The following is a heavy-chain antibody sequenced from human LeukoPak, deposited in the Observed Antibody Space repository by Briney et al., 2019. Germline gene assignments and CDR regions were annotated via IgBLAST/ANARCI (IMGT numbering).Heavy chain of an antibody. J-gene: IGHJ6*02. CDR3: ARPAGHYYGMDV. CDR1: GFTFSSYA. CDR2: ISFDGRNK. Sequence: GGSLRLSCAASGFTFSSYAIHWVRQAPGKGLEWVAVISFDGRNKYYADSVKGRFTISRDNSKNTLYLQMNSLRDEDTAVYYCARPAGHYYGMDVWGQGTTVTVSS. V-gene: IGHV3-30*04.